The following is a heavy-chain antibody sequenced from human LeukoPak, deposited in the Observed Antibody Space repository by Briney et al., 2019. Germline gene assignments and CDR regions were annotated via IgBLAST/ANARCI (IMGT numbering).Heavy chain of an antibody. CDR1: GGSISSYY. J-gene: IGHJ4*02. CDR3: ARASGSYFSLIDY. V-gene: IGHV4-59*12. D-gene: IGHD1-26*01. Sequence: SETLSLTCTVSGGSISSYYWSWIRQPPGKGLEWIGYIYYSGSTYYNPSLKSRVTISVDTSKNQFSLKLSSVTAADTAVYYCARASGSYFSLIDYWGQGTLVTVSS. CDR2: IYYSGST.